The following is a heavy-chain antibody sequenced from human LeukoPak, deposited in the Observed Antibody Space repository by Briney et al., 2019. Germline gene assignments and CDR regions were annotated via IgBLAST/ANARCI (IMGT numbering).Heavy chain of an antibody. J-gene: IGHJ4*02. CDR1: GFTYSTYW. Sequence: GGSLRLSCAASGFTYSTYWMSWVRQAPGKGLEWVANIKPDGSEKYSVDSVKGRFTISRDNAKSLLYLQMNSLRAEDTAVYYCARSRYCSSNSCYSDYWGQGTLVTVSS. V-gene: IGHV3-7*01. CDR2: IKPDGSEK. D-gene: IGHD2-2*01. CDR3: ARSRYCSSNSCYSDY.